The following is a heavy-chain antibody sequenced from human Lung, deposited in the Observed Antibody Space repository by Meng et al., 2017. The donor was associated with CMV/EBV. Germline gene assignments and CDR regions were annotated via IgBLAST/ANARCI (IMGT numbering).Heavy chain of an antibody. CDR2: INWNGDST. CDR1: GFRFDDYG. CDR3: ARGGSSSWRQGVFDY. J-gene: IGHJ4*02. D-gene: IGHD6-13*01. Sequence: GEXXKIPCAASGFRFDDYGVSWVRQVPGKGLEWVSGINWNGDSTGYADSVKGRFTISRDNAKNSPYLQMNSLRAEDTALYHCARGGSSSWRQGVFDYWGQGXLVTVSS. V-gene: IGHV3-20*01.